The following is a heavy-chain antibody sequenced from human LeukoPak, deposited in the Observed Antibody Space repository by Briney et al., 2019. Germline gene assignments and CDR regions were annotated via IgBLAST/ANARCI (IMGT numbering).Heavy chain of an antibody. CDR1: GFTFGDDG. CDR2: IRKKGYGETT. V-gene: IGHV3-49*03. CDR3: SRGLHDYGDSNYYFDQ. Sequence: PGRSLRLSCTASGFTFGDDGWSWFRQAPGKRLEWICFIRKKGYGETTDYAASVRGRFTISRDDAKSIAYLQMNSLKTEDTALYYCSRGLHDYGDSNYYFDQWGRGTLVTVSS. J-gene: IGHJ4*02. D-gene: IGHD4-17*01.